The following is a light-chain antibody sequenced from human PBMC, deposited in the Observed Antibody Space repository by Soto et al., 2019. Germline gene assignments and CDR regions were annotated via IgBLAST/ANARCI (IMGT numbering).Light chain of an antibody. CDR2: DAS. V-gene: IGKV3-20*01. J-gene: IGKJ1*01. Sequence: EIVLTQSPATLSLSPGERATLSCRASQSVSSYLAWYQQKPGQAPRLLIYDASNRATGIPARFSGGGSGTDFTLTISRLEPEDFAVYYCQQYGSSPWTFGQGTKVEIK. CDR3: QQYGSSPWT. CDR1: QSVSSY.